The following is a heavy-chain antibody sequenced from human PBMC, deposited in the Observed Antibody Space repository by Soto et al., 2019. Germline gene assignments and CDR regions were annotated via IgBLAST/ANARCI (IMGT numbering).Heavy chain of an antibody. V-gene: IGHV5-51*01. CDR2: IHPSDSNT. J-gene: IGHJ4*02. D-gene: IGHD6-6*01. CDR1: GYSFTSYW. Sequence: GESLKISCTGSGYSFTSYWIGWVRQMPGKGLEWMGIIHPSDSNTKYSPSFQGQVTISADKSTSTAYLQWRSLKASDTAMYYCARSQYSSSFIDYWGQGSLLIVSS. CDR3: ARSQYSSSFIDY.